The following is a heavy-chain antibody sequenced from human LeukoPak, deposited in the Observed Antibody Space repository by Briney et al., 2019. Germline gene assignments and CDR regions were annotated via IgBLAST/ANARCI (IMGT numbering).Heavy chain of an antibody. Sequence: SETLSLTCTVSGGSGGSISNYYWSWIRQPPGKGLEWIGNIYYSGTTNYTPSLKSRVTISQDTSKNHFSLKLRSVTAADTAVYYCARMISSGWRRGDAFDIWGQGTMVTVSS. J-gene: IGHJ3*02. V-gene: IGHV4-59*01. D-gene: IGHD6-19*01. CDR2: IYYSGTT. CDR3: ARMISSGWRRGDAFDI. CDR1: GGSGGSISNYY.